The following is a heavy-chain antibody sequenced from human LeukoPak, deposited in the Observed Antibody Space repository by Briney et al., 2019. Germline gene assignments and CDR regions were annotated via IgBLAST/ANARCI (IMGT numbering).Heavy chain of an antibody. D-gene: IGHD6-19*01. Sequence: GGSLGLSCTASGFTFSDYYMSWIRQAPGKGLEWVSGISDSGGTTYYADSVKGRFTISRDNSKNTLYLQMNSLRADDTAVYYCAKDRAYTSGWYGDWGQGTLVTVSS. CDR1: GFTFSDYY. CDR3: AKDRAYTSGWYGD. CDR2: ISDSGGTT. V-gene: IGHV3-23*01. J-gene: IGHJ4*02.